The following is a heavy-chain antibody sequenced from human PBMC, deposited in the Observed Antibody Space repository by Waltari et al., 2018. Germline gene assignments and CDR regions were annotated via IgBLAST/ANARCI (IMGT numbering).Heavy chain of an antibody. J-gene: IGHJ4*02. D-gene: IGHD1-26*01. CDR2: IYYSGST. V-gene: IGHV4-39*01. Sequence: QLQLQESGPGLVKPSETLSLTCTVSGGSISSSSYYWGWIRQPPGKGLGWIGSIYYSGSTYYNPSLKSRVTISVDTSKNQFSLKLSSVTAADTAVYYCARHSRGPRWELQSRGAGFLDYWGQGTLVTVSS. CDR3: ARHSRGPRWELQSRGAGFLDY. CDR1: GGSISSSSYY.